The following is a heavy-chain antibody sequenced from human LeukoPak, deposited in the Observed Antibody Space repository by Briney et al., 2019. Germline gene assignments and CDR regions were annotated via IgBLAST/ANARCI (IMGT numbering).Heavy chain of an antibody. D-gene: IGHD4/OR15-4a*01. V-gene: IGHV4-61*02. J-gene: IGHJ3*02. CDR3: ARVGAKGAFDI. CDR2: IYTSGST. Sequence: SETLSLTCTVSGGSISSGSYYWSWIRQPAGKGLEWIGRIYTSGSTNYNPSLKSRVTISVDTSKNQFSLKLSSVTAADTAVYYCARVGAKGAFDIWGQGTMVTVSS. CDR1: GGSISSGSYY.